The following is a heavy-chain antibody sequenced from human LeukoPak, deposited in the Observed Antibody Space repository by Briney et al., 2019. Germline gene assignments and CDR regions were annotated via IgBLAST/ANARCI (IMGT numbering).Heavy chain of an antibody. Sequence: GGSLRLSCAASGFTFSSYWMSWVRQAPGKGLEWVANIKQDGSEKYYVDSVKGRFTISRDNAKTSLYLQMNSLRAEDTAVYYCARRADIVVVPAAIQYYGMDVWGQGTTVTVSS. D-gene: IGHD2-2*01. J-gene: IGHJ6*02. CDR1: GFTFSSYW. CDR3: ARRADIVVVPAAIQYYGMDV. CDR2: IKQDGSEK. V-gene: IGHV3-7*01.